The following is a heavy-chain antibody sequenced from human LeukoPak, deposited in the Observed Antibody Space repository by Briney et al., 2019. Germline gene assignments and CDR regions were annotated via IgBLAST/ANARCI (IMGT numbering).Heavy chain of an antibody. V-gene: IGHV1-69*05. CDR2: IIPIFGTA. J-gene: IGHJ4*02. Sequence: SVKVSCKASGRTFRSYAISWVRQAPRQGLVGMGRIIPIFGTANYAHKCQGRVTITRDESTSTAYMERSSLRSEDTAVYYCARDLEVPEYSSSWLPFDYWGQGTLVTVSS. D-gene: IGHD6-13*01. CDR3: ARDLEVPEYSSSWLPFDY. CDR1: GRTFRSYA.